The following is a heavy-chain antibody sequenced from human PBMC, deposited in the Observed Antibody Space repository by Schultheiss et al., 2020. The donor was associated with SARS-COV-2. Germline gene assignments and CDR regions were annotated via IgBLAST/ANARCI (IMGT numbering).Heavy chain of an antibody. J-gene: IGHJ5*02. V-gene: IGHV4-59*02. CDR3: ARGPTVTTYRWFDP. CDR2: ISYSGST. D-gene: IGHD4-17*01. CDR1: GGSVSSYY. Sequence: SETLSLTCTVSGGSVSSYYWSWIRQPPGKGLEWIGYISYSGSTYYNPSLKSRVTISVDTSKNQFSLRLSSVTAADTAVYYCARGPTVTTYRWFDPWGQGTLVTVSS.